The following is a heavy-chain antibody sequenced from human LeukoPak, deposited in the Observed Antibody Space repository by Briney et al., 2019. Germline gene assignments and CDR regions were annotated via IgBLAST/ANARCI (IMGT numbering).Heavy chain of an antibody. CDR3: ARVVYYDGSGYFDY. J-gene: IGHJ4*02. CDR2: ISNTATTM. CDR1: GFTFRSYE. V-gene: IGHV3-48*03. Sequence: GGSLRLSCAASGFTFRSYEMNWVRQAPGKGLEWLSYISNTATTMYYADSVKGRFTISRDNAKNSLYLQMNSLRAEDTAVYFCARVVYYDGSGYFDYWGQGTLVTVSS. D-gene: IGHD3-22*01.